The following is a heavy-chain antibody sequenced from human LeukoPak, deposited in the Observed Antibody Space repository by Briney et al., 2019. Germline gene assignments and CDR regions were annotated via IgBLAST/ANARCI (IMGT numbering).Heavy chain of an antibody. CDR3: ARDGRGVGY. V-gene: IGHV4-34*01. CDR2: VNHSGRT. Sequence: SETLSLTCAVYGGSFSDYWWTWIRQSPGKGLEWIGEVNHSGRTNYNPSLKSRVSISVDMSKKQFSLKLSSVTAADTAVYYCARDGRGVGYWGQGTLVTVSS. CDR1: GGSFSDYW. J-gene: IGHJ4*02. D-gene: IGHD2-8*02.